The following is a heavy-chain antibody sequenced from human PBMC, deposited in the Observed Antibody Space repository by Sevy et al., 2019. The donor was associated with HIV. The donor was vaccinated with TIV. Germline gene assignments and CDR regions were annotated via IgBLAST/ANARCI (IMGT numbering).Heavy chain of an antibody. CDR1: GFTFSKYS. D-gene: IGHD2-8*01. Sequence: GGSLRLSCAASGFTFSKYSMSWVRQPPGKGLEWVSTLSFGCGEINYADSVKGRFTISRDNSKSSVYLQMNNLRPEDTAVHYCAREGCTKPHDYWGQEPWSPSPQ. V-gene: IGHV3-23*01. CDR3: AREGCTKPHDY. CDR2: LSFGCGEI. J-gene: IGHJ4*01.